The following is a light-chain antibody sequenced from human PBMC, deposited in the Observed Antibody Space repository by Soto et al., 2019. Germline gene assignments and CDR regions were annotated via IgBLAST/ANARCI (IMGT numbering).Light chain of an antibody. Sequence: EIVLTQSPGTLSLSPGERATLSCRASQNVISNYLACYQQIPGQAPRLLISGASRRATGIPDRLSGSGSGTDFTLTISRLEPEDSAVYYCQQYGSLPVTFGGGTKVEIK. CDR1: QNVISNY. CDR3: QQYGSLPVT. V-gene: IGKV3-20*01. J-gene: IGKJ4*01. CDR2: GAS.